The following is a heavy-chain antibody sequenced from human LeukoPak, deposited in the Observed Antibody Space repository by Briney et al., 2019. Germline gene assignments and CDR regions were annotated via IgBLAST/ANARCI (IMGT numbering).Heavy chain of an antibody. CDR2: IIPIFGTA. J-gene: IGHJ4*02. CDR1: GYTFTSYG. CDR3: AREVEGTYSGSYGSFDY. V-gene: IGHV1-69*13. Sequence: ASVKVSCKASGYTFTSYGISWVRQAPGQGLEWMGGIIPIFGTANYAQKFQGRVTITADESTSTAYMELSSLRSEDTAVYYCAREVEGTYSGSYGSFDYWGQGTLVTVSS. D-gene: IGHD1-26*01.